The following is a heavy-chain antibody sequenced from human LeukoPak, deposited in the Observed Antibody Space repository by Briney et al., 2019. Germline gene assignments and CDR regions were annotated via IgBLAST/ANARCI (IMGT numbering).Heavy chain of an antibody. J-gene: IGHJ5*02. D-gene: IGHD5-18*01. CDR1: GFTFSNHW. V-gene: IGHV3-74*01. CDR3: ASLDTAKQPLANH. CDR2: IDGGGSST. Sequence: GGSLRLSCAASGFTFSNHWMHWVRQVPGKGLVWVSRIDGGGSSTSYADSVKGRFTISKNSAKNSLYLQMNTLRVEDTAMYYCASLDTAKQPLANHWGQGTLVTVSS.